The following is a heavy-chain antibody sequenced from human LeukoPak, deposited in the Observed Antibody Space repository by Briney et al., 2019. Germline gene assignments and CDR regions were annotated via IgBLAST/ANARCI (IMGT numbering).Heavy chain of an antibody. CDR3: ARRYSSSPFDY. CDR1: GGSIGSYY. J-gene: IGHJ4*02. CDR2: IYTSGST. V-gene: IGHV4-4*07. D-gene: IGHD6-13*01. Sequence: SETLSLTCTVSGGSIGSYYWSWIRQPAGKGLEWIGRIYTSGSTNHNPSLKSRVTISVDTSKNQFSLKLSSVTAADTAVYYCARRYSSSPFDYWGQGTLVTVSS.